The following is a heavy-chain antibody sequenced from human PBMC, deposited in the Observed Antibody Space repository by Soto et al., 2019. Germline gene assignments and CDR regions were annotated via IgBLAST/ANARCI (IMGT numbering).Heavy chain of an antibody. CDR3: ATRRELTVVNGEGAFDI. Sequence: GASVKVSCKASGGTFSSYAISWVRQAPGQGLEWMGGIIPIFGTANYAQKFQGRVTITADESTSTAYMELSSLRSEDTAVYYCATRRELTVVNGEGAFDIWGQGTMVTVSS. J-gene: IGHJ3*02. CDR1: GGTFSSYA. V-gene: IGHV1-69*13. CDR2: IIPIFGTA. D-gene: IGHD1-26*01.